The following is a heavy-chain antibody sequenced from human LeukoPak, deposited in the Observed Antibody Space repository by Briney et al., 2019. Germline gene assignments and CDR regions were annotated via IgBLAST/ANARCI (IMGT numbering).Heavy chain of an antibody. CDR1: GFTFSNAW. V-gene: IGHV3-15*01. CDR3: TTGSIAGTASGYYYYMDV. CDR2: IKSKTDGGTT. J-gene: IGHJ6*03. D-gene: IGHD1-20*01. Sequence: PGGSLRLSCAASGFTFSNAWMSWVRQAPAKGLEWVGRIKSKTDGGTTDYAAPVKGRFTISRDDSKNTLYLQMNSLKTEDTAVYYRTTGSIAGTASGYYYYMDVWGKGTTVTVSS.